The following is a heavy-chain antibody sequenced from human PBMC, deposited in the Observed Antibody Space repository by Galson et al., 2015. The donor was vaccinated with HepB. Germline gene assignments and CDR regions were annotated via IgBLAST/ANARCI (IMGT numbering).Heavy chain of an antibody. CDR3: AKDFCRADNCNPVDY. CDR2: IYPSGDTT. Sequence: SLRLSCAASGLTFSNYAMSWVRQAPGKGLEWVSGIYPSGDTTYYADSVQGRFTISRDDSKNTLYLQMNSLRAEDTAVYFCAKDFCRADNCNPVDYWGQGTLVTGSS. V-gene: IGHV3-23*01. CDR1: GLTFSNYA. D-gene: IGHD1-20*01. J-gene: IGHJ4*02.